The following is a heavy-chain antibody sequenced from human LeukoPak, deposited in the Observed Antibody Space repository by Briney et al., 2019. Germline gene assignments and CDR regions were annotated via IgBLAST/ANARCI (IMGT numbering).Heavy chain of an antibody. CDR1: GFTFGSYS. D-gene: IGHD3-10*01. CDR3: AKGGGLLWFGEFGLR. CDR2: ISGSGGST. V-gene: IGHV3-23*01. Sequence: GGSLRLSCAASGFTFGSYSMKWVRQAPGKGLEWVSAISGSGGSTYYADSVKGRFTISRDNSKNTLYLQMNSLRAEDTAVYYCAKGGGLLWFGEFGLRGGQGTLVTVSS. J-gene: IGHJ4*02.